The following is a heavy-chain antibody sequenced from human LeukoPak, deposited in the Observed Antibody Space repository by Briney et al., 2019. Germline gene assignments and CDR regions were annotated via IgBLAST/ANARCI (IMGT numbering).Heavy chain of an antibody. CDR1: GGTFSSYA. CDR3: ARPLGYYYYYYGMDV. V-gene: IGHV1-69*13. CDR2: IIPIFGTA. D-gene: IGHD3-16*01. Sequence: SVKVSCKASGGTFSSYAISWVRQAPGQGLEWMGGIIPIFGTANYAQKFQGRVTITADESTSTAYMELSSLRSGDTAVYYCARPLGYYYYYYGMDVWGQGTTVTVSS. J-gene: IGHJ6*02.